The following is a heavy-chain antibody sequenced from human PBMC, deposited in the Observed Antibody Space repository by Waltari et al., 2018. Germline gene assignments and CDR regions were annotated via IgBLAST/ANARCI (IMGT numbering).Heavy chain of an antibody. J-gene: IGHJ4*02. V-gene: IGHV3-48*04. CDR2: ISSSSSTI. CDR1: GFTFSSYS. Sequence: EVQLVESGGGLVQPGGSLRLSCAASGFTFSSYSMNWDRQAPGKGLEWVSYISSSSSTIYYADSVKGRFTISRDNAKNSLYLQMNSLRAEDTAVYYCARGLGVVPASYWGQGTLVTVSS. D-gene: IGHD2-2*01. CDR3: ARGLGVVPASY.